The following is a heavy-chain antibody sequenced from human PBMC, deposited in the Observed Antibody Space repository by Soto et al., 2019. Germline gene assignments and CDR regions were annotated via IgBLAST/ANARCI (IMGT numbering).Heavy chain of an antibody. CDR3: ARTILKYIVVVTAIQNPGAFDI. D-gene: IGHD2-21*02. Sequence: ASVKVSCKASGFTFTISAVQWVRQARGQRLEWIGWIVVGSGNTNYAQKFQERVTITRDMSTSTAYMELSSLRSEDTAVYYCARTILKYIVVVTAIQNPGAFDIWGQGTMVTVSS. V-gene: IGHV1-58*01. J-gene: IGHJ3*02. CDR1: GFTFTISA. CDR2: IVVGSGNT.